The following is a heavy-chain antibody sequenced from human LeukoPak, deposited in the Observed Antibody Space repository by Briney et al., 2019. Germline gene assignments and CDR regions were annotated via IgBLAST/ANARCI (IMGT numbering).Heavy chain of an antibody. CDR1: GYRFTSYW. J-gene: IGHJ6*03. CDR3: ARFLGEWELTNNFLGNYYYYMDV. CDR2: IYPSDSDT. D-gene: IGHD1-26*01. Sequence: GESLKISCKGSGYRFTSYWIGWVRQMPGKGLEWMGIIYPSDSDTRYSPSFQGQVTISADKSISTAYLQWSSLKASDTAMYYCARFLGEWELTNNFLGNYYYYMDVWGKGTTVTVSS. V-gene: IGHV5-51*01.